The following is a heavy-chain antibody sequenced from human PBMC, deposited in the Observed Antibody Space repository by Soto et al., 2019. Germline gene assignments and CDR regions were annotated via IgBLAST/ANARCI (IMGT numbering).Heavy chain of an antibody. CDR3: AKDGKVSGSGTYHIDY. CDR2: ISYDGSNK. Sequence: QVKLVESGGGVVQPGRSLRLSCAASGFIFSTYGMHWVRQAPGKGLEWVAVISYDGSNKYYADSVKGRFTISRDKSQNTVYLQMNSLRGEDTAVYCCAKDGKVSGSGTYHIDYWGQGTLVTVSS. CDR1: GFIFSTYG. V-gene: IGHV3-30*18. D-gene: IGHD3-10*01. J-gene: IGHJ4*02.